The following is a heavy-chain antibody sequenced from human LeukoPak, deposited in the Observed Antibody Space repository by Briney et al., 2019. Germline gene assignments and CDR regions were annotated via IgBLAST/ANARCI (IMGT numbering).Heavy chain of an antibody. J-gene: IGHJ6*02. V-gene: IGHV3-23*01. D-gene: IGHD3-3*01. CDR2: ISGSGNTT. Sequence: GGSLRLSCAASQFTFSNYAMSWVRQAPGKGLEWVSAISGSGNTTYFGDSVTGRFTISRDNPKNTVYLQMNSLSAEDTAVYYCARDPGSGYFLWGQGTTVTVSS. CDR1: QFTFSNYA. CDR3: ARDPGSGYFL.